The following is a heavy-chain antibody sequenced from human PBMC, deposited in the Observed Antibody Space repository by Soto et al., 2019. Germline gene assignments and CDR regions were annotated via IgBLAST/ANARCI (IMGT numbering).Heavy chain of an antibody. CDR1: GASISYGGFS. J-gene: IGHJ4*02. D-gene: IGHD5-12*01. CDR3: ARGGGYDSFDY. Sequence: PSETLSLTCTVSGASISYGGFSWSWIRQSPGKGLERIGYISHLESTYFHPSFKSRLTMSIDRTRNQFSLKLSSVTAADMAGYYCARGGGYDSFDYWGQGVLVTVSS. V-gene: IGHV4-30-2*06. CDR2: ISHLEST.